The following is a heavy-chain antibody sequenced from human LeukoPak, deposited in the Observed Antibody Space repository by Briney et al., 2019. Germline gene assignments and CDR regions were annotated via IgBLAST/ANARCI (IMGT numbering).Heavy chain of an antibody. CDR3: ARSSGLGRFRRHDSSGYYLYYFDY. V-gene: IGHV1-8*01. Sequence: ASVKVSCKASGYTFTSYDMNWVRQATGQGLEWMGWMNPNSGNTGYAQKFQGRVTMTRNTYISTAYMELSSLRSEDTAVYYCARSSGLGRFRRHDSSGYYLYYFDYWGQGTLVIVSS. CDR2: MNPNSGNT. D-gene: IGHD3-22*01. J-gene: IGHJ4*02. CDR1: GYTFTSYD.